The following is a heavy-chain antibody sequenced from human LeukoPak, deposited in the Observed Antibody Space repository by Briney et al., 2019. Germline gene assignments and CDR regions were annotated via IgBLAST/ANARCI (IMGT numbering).Heavy chain of an antibody. Sequence: GGSLRLSCTASGFTFSSSGMNWVRQAPGKGLEWVSSISTSSSYIYYADSMKGRFTISRDNAKNSLSLQMNSLRAEDTAVYYCATSSGYCSGGNCQKFDYWGQGTLVTVSS. D-gene: IGHD2-15*01. CDR3: ATSSGYCSGGNCQKFDY. J-gene: IGHJ4*02. CDR1: GFTFSSSG. V-gene: IGHV3-21*01. CDR2: ISTSSSYI.